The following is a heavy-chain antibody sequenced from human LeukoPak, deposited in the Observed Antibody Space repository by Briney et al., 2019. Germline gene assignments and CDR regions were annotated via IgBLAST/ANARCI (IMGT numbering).Heavy chain of an antibody. V-gene: IGHV3-23*01. J-gene: IGHJ4*02. CDR2: VSGSGGNT. D-gene: IGHD5-18*01. CDR1: GFTFSSYA. CDR3: AKTLGYNYGYVEN. Sequence: GGSLRLSWAASGFTFSSYAMSWVRQAPGKGLEGVSAVSGSGGNTHDAGSVRGRFTISRDNSKNTLYLQMNSLRAEDTAVYYCAKTLGYNYGYVENWGQGTLVTVSS.